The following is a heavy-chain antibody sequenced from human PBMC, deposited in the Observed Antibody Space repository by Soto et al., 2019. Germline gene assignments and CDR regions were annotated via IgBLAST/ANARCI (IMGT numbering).Heavy chain of an antibody. CDR3: ARYPTLTDYFFHGMDV. J-gene: IGHJ6*02. D-gene: IGHD4-17*01. Sequence: VESLKISCKGSGYTFTNYWIVWGRQIPWKGLEWMGIIYPGDSDTRYSPSFQGQVTISADRSISTAYLQWSSLKASDTGMYYCARYPTLTDYFFHGMDVWGQGTTVTVSS. CDR2: IYPGDSDT. CDR1: GYTFTNYW. V-gene: IGHV5-51*01.